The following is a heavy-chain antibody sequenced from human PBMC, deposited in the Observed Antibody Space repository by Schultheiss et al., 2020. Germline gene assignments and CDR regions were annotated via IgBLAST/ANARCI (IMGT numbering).Heavy chain of an antibody. Sequence: SCTVSGGSISSYYWSWIRQPAGKGLEWIGRIYTSGSTNYNPSLKSRVTMSVDTSKNQFSLKLSSVTAADTAVYYCARGGSSSWSHDAFDIWGQGTMVTVSS. CDR1: GGSISSYY. D-gene: IGHD6-13*01. V-gene: IGHV4-4*07. J-gene: IGHJ3*02. CDR2: IYTSGST. CDR3: ARGGSSSWSHDAFDI.